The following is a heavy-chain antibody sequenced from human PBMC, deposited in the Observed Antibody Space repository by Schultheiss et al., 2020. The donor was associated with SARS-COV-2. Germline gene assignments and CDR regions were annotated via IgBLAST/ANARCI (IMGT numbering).Heavy chain of an antibody. D-gene: IGHD5-24*01. CDR1: GFTFSGFT. CDR2: IRSGGST. CDR3: VKEGEEMGTS. V-gene: IGHV3-23*01. J-gene: IGHJ4*02. Sequence: GGSLRLSCAASGFTFSGFTMTWVRQAPGKGLEWVSAIRSGGSTYHADSVKGRFTISRDSSKNTLFLQMNSLRAEDTAVYYCVKEGEEMGTSWGQGTLVTVSS.